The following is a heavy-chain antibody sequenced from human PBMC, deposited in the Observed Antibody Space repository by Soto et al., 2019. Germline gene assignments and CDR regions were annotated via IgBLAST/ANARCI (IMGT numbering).Heavy chain of an antibody. D-gene: IGHD3-10*01. CDR2: ISGGGGT. J-gene: IGHJ4*02. CDR3: TRASGVAGTGEYF. V-gene: IGHV3-74*03. CDR1: GFDFSTYW. Sequence: EVQLVESGGGLVQPGGSLRLSCAASGFDFSTYWMHWVRQAPGKGLVWVSRISGGGGTTYADSVEGRFTISRDNAKNILYLQMSSLTEEDTAMYYCTRASGVAGTGEYFWGQGTLVTVSS.